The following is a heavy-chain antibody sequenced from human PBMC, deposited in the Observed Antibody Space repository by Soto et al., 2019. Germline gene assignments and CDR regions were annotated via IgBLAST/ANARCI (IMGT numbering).Heavy chain of an antibody. CDR1: GGTFSSYA. CDR3: AREERLHSGLNWFDP. V-gene: IGHV1-69*13. CDR2: IIPIFGTA. D-gene: IGHD5-12*01. J-gene: IGHJ5*02. Sequence: AASVKVSCKASGGTFSSYAISWVRQAPGQGLEWMGGIIPIFGTANYAQKFQGRVTITADGSTSTAYMELSSLRSEDTAVYYCAREERLHSGLNWFDPWGQGTLVTVSS.